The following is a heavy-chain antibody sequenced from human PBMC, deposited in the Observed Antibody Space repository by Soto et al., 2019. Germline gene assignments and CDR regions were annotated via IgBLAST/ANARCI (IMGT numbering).Heavy chain of an antibody. V-gene: IGHV4-31*03. CDR2: RYYSGLT. CDR3: ARPRIWEQHFDS. D-gene: IGHD1-26*01. CDR1: RGSINREVDY. Sequence: LTSMVSRGSINREVDYLTFIKQHPGKGLEWIGYRYYSGLTNYNPALRSRVSISVETSKNQFSLRLSSVTATDTAVYYCARPRIWEQHFDSCGQATLVTVSS. J-gene: IGHJ4*02.